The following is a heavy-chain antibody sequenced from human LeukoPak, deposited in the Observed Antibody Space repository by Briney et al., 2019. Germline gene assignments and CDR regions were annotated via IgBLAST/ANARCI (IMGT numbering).Heavy chain of an antibody. CDR2: ISAYNGNT. V-gene: IGHV1-18*01. Sequence: GASVKVSCKASGYTFISYGISWVRQAPGQGLEWMGWISAYNGNTNYAQKLQGRVTMTTDTSTSTAYMELRSLRSDDTAVYYCARARVVVVAAKIIDYWGQGTLVTVSS. D-gene: IGHD2-15*01. CDR1: GYTFISYG. CDR3: ARARVVVVAAKIIDY. J-gene: IGHJ4*02.